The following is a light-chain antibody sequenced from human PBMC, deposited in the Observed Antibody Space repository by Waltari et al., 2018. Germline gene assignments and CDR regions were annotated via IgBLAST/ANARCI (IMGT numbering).Light chain of an antibody. CDR3: QQYYTTPWT. CDR1: QCVLYSSNNNNY. V-gene: IGKV4-1*01. Sequence: DIVMTQSPDSLAVSWGERSTINCKSSQCVLYSSNNNNYLAWYLQKPGQPPKLLIYLASTRESGVPDRFSGSGSGTDFTLTISSLQAEDVAVYYCQQYYTTPWTFGQGTKVEVK. CDR2: LAS. J-gene: IGKJ1*01.